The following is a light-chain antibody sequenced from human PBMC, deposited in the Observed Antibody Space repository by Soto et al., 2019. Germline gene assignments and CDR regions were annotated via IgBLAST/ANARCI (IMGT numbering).Light chain of an antibody. V-gene: IGLV2-14*03. Sequence: QSALTQPASVSGSPGQSITISCTGTSSDIGASNYVSWYQQHPGKAPKLMIYDVSNRPSGVSNRFSGPKSGNTASLTISGLQAEDEADYYCGSYTSSTSVFGTGTKLTVL. CDR3: GSYTSSTSV. CDR1: SSDIGASNY. CDR2: DVS. J-gene: IGLJ1*01.